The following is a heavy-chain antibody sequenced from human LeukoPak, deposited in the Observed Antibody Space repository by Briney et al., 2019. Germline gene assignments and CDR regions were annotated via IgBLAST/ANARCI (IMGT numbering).Heavy chain of an antibody. D-gene: IGHD3-10*01. Sequence: GGSLRLSCAASGFSFSGSWMHWVRQAPGKGLVWVSPISSDGSTTTYADSVKGRFTISRDNAKNTVYLQMNSLRAEDTAVYYCARRSGSTFSYYFDYWGQGTLVTVSS. CDR1: GFSFSGSW. CDR3: ARRSGSTFSYYFDY. V-gene: IGHV3-74*03. CDR2: ISSDGSTT. J-gene: IGHJ4*02.